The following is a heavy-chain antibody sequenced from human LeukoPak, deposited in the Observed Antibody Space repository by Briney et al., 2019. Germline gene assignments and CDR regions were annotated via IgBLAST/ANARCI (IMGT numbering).Heavy chain of an antibody. CDR3: ARIYDQNYHYSYIMDV. Sequence: GRSLRLSCEASGLIFSAYAMHWVRQAPGKGLEWVADISFDGINQYYADSVKGRFTISRDSFQSTLYLQMNSLRPEDTAVYYCARIYDQNYHYSYIMDVWGQGTTVTVSS. D-gene: IGHD2/OR15-2a*01. CDR2: ISFDGINQ. CDR1: GLIFSAYA. J-gene: IGHJ6*02. V-gene: IGHV3-30*04.